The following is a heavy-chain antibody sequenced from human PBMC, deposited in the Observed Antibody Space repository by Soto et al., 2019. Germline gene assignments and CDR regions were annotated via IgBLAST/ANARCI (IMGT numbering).Heavy chain of an antibody. J-gene: IGHJ3*02. CDR2: MSHSGGT. CDR3: ARVERGTATTVVDALYI. V-gene: IGHV4-34*01. CDR1: GGFVTSGSYY. Sequence: QVQLQQWGAGLLKPSETLSLTCAVYGGFVTSGSYYWSWIRQPPGKGLEWIGEMSHSGGTHFNPSLKSRVTISVDTSKNQFTLKMSSVTAADTALYYCARVERGTATTVVDALYIWGPGTMVTVSA. D-gene: IGHD1-1*01.